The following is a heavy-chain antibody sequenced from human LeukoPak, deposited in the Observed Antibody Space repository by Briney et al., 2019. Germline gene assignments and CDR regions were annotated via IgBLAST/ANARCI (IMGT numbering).Heavy chain of an antibody. V-gene: IGHV3-74*01. J-gene: IGHJ4*02. CDR1: GFTFRNYW. CDR3: ARVRRDGYNYPEYYFDY. D-gene: IGHD5-24*01. CDR2: ISPDGSST. Sequence: GGSLRLSCVASGFTFRNYWMHWVRQAPGKGLVWLSRISPDGSSTTYADSVKGRFTISRDNAQTMLNLQVNSLRVEDTAVYYCARVRRDGYNYPEYYFDYWGQGTLVTVSS.